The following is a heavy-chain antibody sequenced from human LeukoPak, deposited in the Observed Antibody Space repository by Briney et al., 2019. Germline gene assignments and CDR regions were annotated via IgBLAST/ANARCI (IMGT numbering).Heavy chain of an antibody. CDR1: GFTFSSYW. J-gene: IGHJ3*02. Sequence: GGSLRLSCAASGFTFSSYWMSWVRQAPGKGLEWVANIKQDGSEKYYVDSVKGRFTISRDNAKNSLYLQMNSLRAEDTAVYYCAREILITFGGVIVYDAFDIWGQGTMVTVSS. D-gene: IGHD3-16*02. CDR2: IKQDGSEK. V-gene: IGHV3-7*01. CDR3: AREILITFGGVIVYDAFDI.